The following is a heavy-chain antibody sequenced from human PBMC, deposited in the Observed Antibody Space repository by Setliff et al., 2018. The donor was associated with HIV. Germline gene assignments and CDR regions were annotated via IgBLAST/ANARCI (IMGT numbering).Heavy chain of an antibody. CDR2: INPNSGDT. Sequence: ASVKVSCKASGYTFTGYYMHWVRQAPGQGLECMGRINPNSGDTNYAQKFKGRVTMTRDTSISTAYMEVTRLRSDDTAVYYCARGSTAVNYYYYYIDVWGKGTTVTVSS. J-gene: IGHJ6*03. D-gene: IGHD2-2*01. V-gene: IGHV1-2*06. CDR3: ARGSTAVNYYYYYIDV. CDR1: GYTFTGYY.